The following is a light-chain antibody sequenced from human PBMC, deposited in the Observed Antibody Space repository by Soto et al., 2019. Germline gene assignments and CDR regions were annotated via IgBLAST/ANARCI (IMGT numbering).Light chain of an antibody. CDR2: EVS. Sequence: QSALTQPASVSGSTGRSITISCTGASSDVGGYNYVSWYQQQPGKAPKLMIYEVSNRPSGVSNRFSGSKSGNTASLTISGLQAEDEANYYCSSYTSSSTLVVFGGGTKLTV. CDR3: SSYTSSSTLVV. V-gene: IGLV2-14*01. J-gene: IGLJ2*01. CDR1: SSDVGGYNY.